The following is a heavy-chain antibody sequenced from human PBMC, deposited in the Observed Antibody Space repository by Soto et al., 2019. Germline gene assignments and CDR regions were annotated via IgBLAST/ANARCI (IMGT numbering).Heavy chain of an antibody. D-gene: IGHD5-12*01. J-gene: IGHJ4*02. CDR3: AREGSGYNF. V-gene: IGHV1-69*13. CDR2: IVPVFGRP. Sequence: SVKVSCKASGGSFSNFGISWVLQAPGQGLEWMGGIVPVFGRPNYAQRFRGRLTITADESTSTGYMELISLRSDDTAVYYCAREGSGYNFWGQGTQVTVSS. CDR1: GGSFSNFG.